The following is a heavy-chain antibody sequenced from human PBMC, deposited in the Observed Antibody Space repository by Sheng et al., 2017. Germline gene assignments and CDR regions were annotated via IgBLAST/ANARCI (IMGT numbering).Heavy chain of an antibody. Sequence: EVQLVESGGGLVQPGGSLRLSCAASGFTFSSYEMNWVRQAPGKGLEWVSYISSSGSTIYYADSVKGRFTISRDNAKNSLYLQMNSLRAEDTAVYYCASLSGGYYDSSGYFAWGQGTLVTVSS. J-gene: IGHJ5*02. CDR3: ASLSGGYYDSSGYFA. D-gene: IGHD3-22*01. CDR1: GFTFSSYE. V-gene: IGHV3-48*03. CDR2: ISSSGSTI.